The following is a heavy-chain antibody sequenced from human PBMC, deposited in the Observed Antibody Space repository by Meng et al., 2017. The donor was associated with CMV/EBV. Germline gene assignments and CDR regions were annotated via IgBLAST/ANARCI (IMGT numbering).Heavy chain of an antibody. J-gene: IGHJ5*02. CDR2: INHSGST. Sequence: SETLSLTCAVYGGSFSGYYWSWIRQPPGKGLEWIGEINHSGSTNYNPSLKSRVTISVDTSKNQFSLKLSSVTAADTAVYYCARVGGYSSSWSRFGRGNWFDPWGQGTLVTVS. V-gene: IGHV4-34*01. D-gene: IGHD6-13*01. CDR3: ARVGGYSSSWSRFGRGNWFDP. CDR1: GGSFSGYY.